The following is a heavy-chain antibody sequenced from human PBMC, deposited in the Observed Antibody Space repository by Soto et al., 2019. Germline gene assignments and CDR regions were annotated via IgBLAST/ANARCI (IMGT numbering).Heavy chain of an antibody. V-gene: IGHV4-59*01. CDR3: AREAGSSWTNGMDV. CDR1: GCSISSYY. D-gene: IGHD6-13*01. Sequence: PXETLCLTCTVSGCSISSYYWSWIRQPPGKGLEWIGYIYYSGSTNYNPSLKSRVTISVDTSKNQFSLKLSSVTAADTAVYYCAREAGSSWTNGMDVWGQGTTVTVSS. J-gene: IGHJ6*02. CDR2: IYYSGST.